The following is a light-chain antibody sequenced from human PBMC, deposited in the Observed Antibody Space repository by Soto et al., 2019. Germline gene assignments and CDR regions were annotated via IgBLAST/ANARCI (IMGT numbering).Light chain of an antibody. Sequence: EKVLTQSPATLSLSPGERATLSCRTSQSIRHYLAWYQQKAGQPPRLLTYDASSRAPRIPARFSGSGSGTDFTLPITSLEPEDVAAYSCQQRGSWLTFGGGTKIEIK. CDR1: QSIRHY. CDR3: QQRGSWLT. J-gene: IGKJ4*01. V-gene: IGKV3-11*01. CDR2: DAS.